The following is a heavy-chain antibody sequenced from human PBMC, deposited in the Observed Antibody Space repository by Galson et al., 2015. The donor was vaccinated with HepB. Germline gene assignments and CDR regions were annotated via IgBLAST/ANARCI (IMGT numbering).Heavy chain of an antibody. CDR2: ITTSSSYI. V-gene: IGHV3-21*01. J-gene: IGHJ4*02. D-gene: IGHD2-2*02. CDR1: GFTFSSYS. Sequence: SLRLSCAASGFTFSSYSMNWVRQAPGKGLEWVSSITTSSSYIYYADSVKGRFTISRDNAKNSLYLQMNSLRAEDTAVYYCARDGGRSCTYSRCYKEHWGQGTLVTVSS. CDR3: ARDGGRSCTYSRCYKEH.